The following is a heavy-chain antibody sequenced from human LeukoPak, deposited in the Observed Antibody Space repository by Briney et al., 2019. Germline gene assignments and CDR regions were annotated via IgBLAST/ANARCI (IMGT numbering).Heavy chain of an antibody. CDR1: GGSISSSSYY. D-gene: IGHD6-19*01. V-gene: IGHV4-39*01. J-gene: IGHJ4*02. CDR3: ASSAAVAGWGVFDY. Sequence: SETLSLTCTVSGGSISSSSYYWGWIRQPPGKGLEWIGSSYYSGSTYYNPSLKSRVTISVDTSKNQFSLKLSSVTAADTAVYYCASSAAVAGWGVFDYWGQGALVTVSS. CDR2: SYYSGST.